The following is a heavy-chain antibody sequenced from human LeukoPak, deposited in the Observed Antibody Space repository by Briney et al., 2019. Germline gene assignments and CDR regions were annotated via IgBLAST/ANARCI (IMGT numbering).Heavy chain of an antibody. V-gene: IGHV3-48*02. CDR3: ARSSSSWDYFDY. Sequence: GGSLRLSCAASGFTFSIYSMNWVRQAPGKGLEWVSYISSSSGTIYYADSVKGRFTISRDNAKNSLYLQMNSLGDEDTAVYYCARSSSSWDYFDYWGQGTLVTVSS. CDR1: GFTFSIYS. J-gene: IGHJ4*02. CDR2: ISSSSGTI. D-gene: IGHD6-13*01.